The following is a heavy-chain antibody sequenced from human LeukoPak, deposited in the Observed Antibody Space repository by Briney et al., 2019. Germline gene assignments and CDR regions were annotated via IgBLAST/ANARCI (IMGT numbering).Heavy chain of an antibody. D-gene: IGHD3/OR15-3a*01. J-gene: IGHJ6*02. CDR3: VKEDWNYDYGMDV. CDR2: ISSSSYI. Sequence: PGGSLRLSCAASEFTFSTYNMNWVRQAPGKGLEWVSSISSSSYIYYADSVKGRFTISRDNAKKSLYLQMNSLRAEDTAVYYCVKEDWNYDYGMDVWGQGTTVTVSS. V-gene: IGHV3-21*01. CDR1: EFTFSTYN.